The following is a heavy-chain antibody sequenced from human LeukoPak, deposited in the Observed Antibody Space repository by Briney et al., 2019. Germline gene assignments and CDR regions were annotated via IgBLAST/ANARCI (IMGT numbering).Heavy chain of an antibody. CDR2: ISGSGGST. D-gene: IGHD4-17*01. CDR3: AKHQTTVTTDFDY. Sequence: PGGSLRLSCAASGFTFSSYAMSWVRQVPAKGLEWVSGISGSGGSTYYADSVKGRFTISRDNSKNTLYLQMNSLRAEDTAVYYCAKHQTTVTTDFDYWGQGTLVTVSS. J-gene: IGHJ4*02. V-gene: IGHV3-23*01. CDR1: GFTFSSYA.